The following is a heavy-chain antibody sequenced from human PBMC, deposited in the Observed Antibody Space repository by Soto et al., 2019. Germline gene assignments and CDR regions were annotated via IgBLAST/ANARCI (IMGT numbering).Heavy chain of an antibody. J-gene: IGHJ4*02. CDR3: ARDRKYYDSSGYYPVD. Sequence: QVQLVESGGGVVQPGRSLRLSCAASGFTFSSYGMHWVLQAPGKGLEWVAVIWFDGSNKYYADSVKGRFTISRDNSKNTLYLQMNSLRAEDTAVYYCARDRKYYDSSGYYPVDWGQGTLVTVSS. D-gene: IGHD3-22*01. CDR2: IWFDGSNK. CDR1: GFTFSSYG. V-gene: IGHV3-33*01.